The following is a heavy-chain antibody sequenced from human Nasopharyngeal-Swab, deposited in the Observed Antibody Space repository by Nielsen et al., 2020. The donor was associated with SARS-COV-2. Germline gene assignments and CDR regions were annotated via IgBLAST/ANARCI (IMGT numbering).Heavy chain of an antibody. D-gene: IGHD3-10*01. CDR3: ARDSGAPMDV. CDR1: GFTFSSYA. CDR2: ISYDGSNK. Sequence: GGSLRLSCAASGFTFSSYAMHWVRQAPGKGLEWVAVISYDGSNKYYADSVKGRFTISRDNSKNTLYLQMNSLRAEDTAVYYCARDSGAPMDVWGQGTTATVSS. V-gene: IGHV3-30-3*01. J-gene: IGHJ6*02.